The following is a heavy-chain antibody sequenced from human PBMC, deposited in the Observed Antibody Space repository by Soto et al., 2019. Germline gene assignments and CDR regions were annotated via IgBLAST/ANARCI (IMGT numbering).Heavy chain of an antibody. CDR2: IYYSGST. J-gene: IGHJ6*03. Sequence: QVQLQESGPGLVKPSETLSLTCTVSGGSISSYYWSWIRQPPGKGLEWIGYIYYSGSTNYNPSLKSRVTISVDTSKNQFSLKLSSVTAADTAVYYCARWGSGTYYYMDVWGKGTTVTVSS. D-gene: IGHD3-16*01. CDR3: ARWGSGTYYYMDV. V-gene: IGHV4-59*01. CDR1: GGSISSYY.